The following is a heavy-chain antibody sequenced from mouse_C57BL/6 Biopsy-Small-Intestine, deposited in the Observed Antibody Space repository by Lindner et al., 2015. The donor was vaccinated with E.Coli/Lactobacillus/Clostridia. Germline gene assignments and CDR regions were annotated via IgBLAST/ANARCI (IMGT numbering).Heavy chain of an antibody. CDR1: GYTFTGYY. V-gene: IGHV1-53*01. CDR2: INPNSGGT. J-gene: IGHJ4*01. CDR3: AIYDILTGYSVVGTDY. D-gene: IGHD2-2*01. Sequence: SVKVSCKASGYTFTGYYMHWVRQAPGQGLEWMGRINPNSGGTNYAQKFQGRVTMTRDTSISTAYMELSRLRSDDTAVYYCAIYDILTGYSVVGTDYWGQGTLVTVSS.